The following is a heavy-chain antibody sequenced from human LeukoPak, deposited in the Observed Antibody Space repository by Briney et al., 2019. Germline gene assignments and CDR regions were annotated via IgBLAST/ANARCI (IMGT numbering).Heavy chain of an antibody. J-gene: IGHJ3*02. CDR1: GFTFSSYE. D-gene: IGHD6-13*01. CDR2: ISSSGSTI. V-gene: IGHV3-48*03. CDR3: ATREKIAAANDAFDI. Sequence: GGSLRLSCAASGFTFSSYEMNWVRQAPGKGLEWVSYISSSGSTIYYADSVKGRFTISRDNAKNSLYLQMNSLRAEDTAVYYCATREKIAAANDAFDIWGQGTMVTVSS.